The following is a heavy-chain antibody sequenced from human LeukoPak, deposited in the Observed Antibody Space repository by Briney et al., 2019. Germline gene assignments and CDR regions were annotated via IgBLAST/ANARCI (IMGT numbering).Heavy chain of an antibody. CDR1: GGSISSSSYY. Sequence: SETLSLTCTVSGGSISSSSYYWGWIRQPPGKGLEWIGEINHSGSTNYNPSLKSRVTISVDTSKNQFSLKLSSVTAADTAVYYCASDYYDSSGYYGNLDAFDIWGQGTMVTVSS. CDR2: INHSGST. V-gene: IGHV4-39*07. D-gene: IGHD3-22*01. J-gene: IGHJ3*02. CDR3: ASDYYDSSGYYGNLDAFDI.